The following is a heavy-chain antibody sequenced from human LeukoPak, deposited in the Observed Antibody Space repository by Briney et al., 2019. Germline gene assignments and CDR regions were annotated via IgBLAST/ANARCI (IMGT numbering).Heavy chain of an antibody. CDR1: GFTVSSNY. Sequence: GGSLRLSCAASGFTVSSNYMSWVRQAPGKGLEWVSVIYSGGSTYYADSVKGRFTISRDNSKNTLYLQMNSLRAEDTAVYYCARDPYYGDYVFADWGQGTLVTVSS. CDR3: ARDPYYGDYVFAD. J-gene: IGHJ4*02. CDR2: IYSGGST. V-gene: IGHV3-53*01. D-gene: IGHD4-17*01.